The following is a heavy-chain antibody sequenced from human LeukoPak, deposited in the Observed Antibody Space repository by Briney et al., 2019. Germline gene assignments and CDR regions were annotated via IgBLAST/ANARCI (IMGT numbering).Heavy chain of an antibody. CDR1: GGSISSSSYY. V-gene: IGHV4-39*01. CDR3: ARFSTVTTSY. CDR2: IYYSGST. Sequence: SETLSLTCSVSGGSISSSSYYWGWIRQPPGKGLEWIASIYYSGSTYYNPSLKSRVTISVDTSKNQLSLKLSSVTAADTAVYYCARFSTVTTSYWGQGTLVTVSS. D-gene: IGHD4-17*01. J-gene: IGHJ4*02.